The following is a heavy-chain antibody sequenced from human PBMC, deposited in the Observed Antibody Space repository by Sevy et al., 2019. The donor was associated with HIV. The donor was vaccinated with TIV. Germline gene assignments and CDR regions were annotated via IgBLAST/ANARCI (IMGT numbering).Heavy chain of an antibody. D-gene: IGHD1-7*01. V-gene: IGHV3-15*01. J-gene: IGHJ4*02. CDR2: IKSKTDAATR. CDR3: AAGTGTSDFDH. Sequence: GGSLRLSCAASGFTFSEAWMSWVHQAPGKGLEWVGRIKSKTDAATRDFAAPVRGRFSISRDDSANTVYLVMNNLKPEDTGVYYCAAGTGTSDFDHWGQGTLVTVSS. CDR1: GFTFSEAW.